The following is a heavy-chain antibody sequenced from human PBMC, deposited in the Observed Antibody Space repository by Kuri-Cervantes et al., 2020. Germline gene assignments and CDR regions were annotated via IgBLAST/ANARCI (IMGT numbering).Heavy chain of an antibody. J-gene: IGHJ4*02. D-gene: IGHD2-8*01. Sequence: GGSLRLSCAASGFTFSSYAMHWVRQAPGKGREWVAVISYDGSNKYYADSVKGRFTISRDNSKNTLYLQMNSLRAEDTAVYYCARVDVWAAPFDYWGQGTLVTVSS. CDR1: GFTFSSYA. V-gene: IGHV3-30-3*01. CDR2: ISYDGSNK. CDR3: ARVDVWAAPFDY.